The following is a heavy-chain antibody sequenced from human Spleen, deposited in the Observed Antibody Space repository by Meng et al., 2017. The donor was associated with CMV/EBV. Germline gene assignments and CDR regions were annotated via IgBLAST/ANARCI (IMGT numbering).Heavy chain of an antibody. CDR1: GFTFSDSY. CDR3: ARAGSGWYGVRDY. CDR2: ISSGGHTI. D-gene: IGHD6-19*01. Sequence: GGSLRLSCAASGFTFSDSYMSWIRQAPGKGLEWVSYISSGGHTIYYADSVEGRFTISRDNAKNSLYLQMNSLAVEDTAVYYCARAGSGWYGVRDYWGQGTLVTVSS. V-gene: IGHV3-11*04. J-gene: IGHJ4*02.